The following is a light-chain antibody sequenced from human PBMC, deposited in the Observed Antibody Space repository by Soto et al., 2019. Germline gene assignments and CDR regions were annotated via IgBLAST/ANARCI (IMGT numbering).Light chain of an antibody. J-gene: IGLJ3*02. CDR3: QSYDSSLSGVL. V-gene: IGLV1-40*01. CDR1: SSNIGAGYH. Sequence: QSVLTQPPSVSGAPGQRVTISCTGSSSNIGAGYHVHWYQQFPGTAPKLLIYDNTKRPSGVPDRFSGSKSGTSASLAITGLQAGDEADYYCQSYDSSLSGVLFGGGTKLTVL. CDR2: DNT.